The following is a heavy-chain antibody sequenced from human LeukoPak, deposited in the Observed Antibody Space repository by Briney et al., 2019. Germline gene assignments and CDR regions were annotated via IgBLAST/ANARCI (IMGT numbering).Heavy chain of an antibody. CDR3: AKWGDYDVLTGYYDPDY. Sequence: DPGGSLRLSCAASGFTFSNYAMSWVRQAPGKGLEWVSAITGSGGGTYYADPVKGRFTISRDNSKNTLYLQMNSLRAEDTAVYYCAKWGDYDVLTGYYDPDYWGQGTLVTVSS. CDR1: GFTFSNYA. V-gene: IGHV3-23*01. D-gene: IGHD3-9*01. J-gene: IGHJ4*02. CDR2: ITGSGGGT.